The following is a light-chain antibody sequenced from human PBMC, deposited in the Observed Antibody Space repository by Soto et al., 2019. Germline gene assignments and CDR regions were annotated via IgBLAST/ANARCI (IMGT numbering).Light chain of an antibody. J-gene: IGKJ2*01. CDR1: QTFTNNY. Sequence: EIVLTQSPGTLSLSPGERAILSCRASQTFTNNYLAWYQQKPGQAPRLLIYGASNRATGIPDRFSGSGSGTDFTLIISGLEPEDSAVYYCQQSGSSPYTFGQGTKLEIK. CDR3: QQSGSSPYT. V-gene: IGKV3-20*01. CDR2: GAS.